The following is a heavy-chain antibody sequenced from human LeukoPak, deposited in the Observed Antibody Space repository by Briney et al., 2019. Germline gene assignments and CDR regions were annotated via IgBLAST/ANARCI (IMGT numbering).Heavy chain of an antibody. CDR3: ARAEVLRFLEWSSYFQH. V-gene: IGHV3-30*04. CDR1: GFTFSSYA. CDR2: ISYDGSNK. J-gene: IGHJ1*01. Sequence: PGGSLRLSCAASGFTFSSYAMHWVRQAPGKGLEWVAVISYDGSNKYYADSVKGRFTISRDNSKNTLYLQMNSLRAEDTAVYYCARAEVLRFLEWSSYFQHWGQGTLVTVSS. D-gene: IGHD3-3*01.